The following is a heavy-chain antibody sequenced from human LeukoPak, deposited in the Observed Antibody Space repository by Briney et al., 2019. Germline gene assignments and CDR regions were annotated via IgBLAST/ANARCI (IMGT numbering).Heavy chain of an antibody. J-gene: IGHJ4*02. Sequence: GESLKISCKNFGYSFIGYWIGWVRQMPGKGLEWMGIIYPDDSDTRYSPSFQGQVTISADKSINTAYLQWSSLKASDTAMYYCTRRAGGSAGSLFDYWGQGTLVTVSS. CDR1: GYSFIGYW. CDR3: TRRAGGSAGSLFDY. CDR2: IYPDDSDT. D-gene: IGHD2-15*01. V-gene: IGHV5-51*01.